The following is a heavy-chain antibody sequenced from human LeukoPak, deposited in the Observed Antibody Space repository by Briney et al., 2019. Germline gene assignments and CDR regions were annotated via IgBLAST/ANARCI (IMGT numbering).Heavy chain of an antibody. D-gene: IGHD3-3*01. CDR2: INPDSGGT. V-gene: IGHV1-2*02. Sequence: ASVKVSCKASGYTFTGYYMHWVRQAPGQGLEWMGWINPDSGGTNYAQKFQGRVTMTRDTSISTAYMELSGLRSDDTAVYYCARGYYDFWSGYSTRFDAFDIWGQGTMVTVSS. CDR1: GYTFTGYY. J-gene: IGHJ3*02. CDR3: ARGYYDFWSGYSTRFDAFDI.